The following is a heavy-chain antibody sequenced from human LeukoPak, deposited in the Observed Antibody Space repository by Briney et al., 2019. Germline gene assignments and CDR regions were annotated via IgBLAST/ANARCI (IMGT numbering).Heavy chain of an antibody. CDR2: IKQDGSEK. Sequence: GGSLRLSCAASGFTFSSYWMSWVRQAPGKGLEWVANIKQDGSEKYYVDSVKGRFTISRDNAKNSLYLQMNSLRAEDTALYYCAKDSGYDWGPFDYWGQGTLVTVSS. D-gene: IGHD5-12*01. CDR3: AKDSGYDWGPFDY. V-gene: IGHV3-7*03. J-gene: IGHJ4*02. CDR1: GFTFSSYW.